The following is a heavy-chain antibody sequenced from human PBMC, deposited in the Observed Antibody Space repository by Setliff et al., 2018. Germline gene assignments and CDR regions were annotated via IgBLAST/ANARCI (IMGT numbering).Heavy chain of an antibody. CDR2: IIPIFGTA. CDR1: GGTFSSYA. CDR3: ARGSPLHY. V-gene: IGHV1-69*05. D-gene: IGHD3-10*01. J-gene: IGHJ4*02. Sequence: ASVKVSCKASGGTFSSYAISWVRQAPGQGLEWMGGIIPIFGTANYAQKLQGRVTMTTDTSTSTAYMELRSLRSDDTAVYYCARGSPLHYWGQGTLVTVSS.